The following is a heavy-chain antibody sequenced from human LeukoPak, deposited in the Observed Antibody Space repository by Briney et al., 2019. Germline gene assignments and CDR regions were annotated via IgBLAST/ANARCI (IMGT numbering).Heavy chain of an antibody. Sequence: SETLSLTCAVYGGSFSGYYWSWIRQPPGKGLEWIGEINHSGSANYNPSLKSRVTISVDTSKNQFSLELSSVTAADTAVYYCGRSRIAAAGTRAFDIWGQGTMVTVSS. V-gene: IGHV4-34*01. D-gene: IGHD6-13*01. CDR1: GGSFSGYY. CDR3: GRSRIAAAGTRAFDI. CDR2: INHSGSA. J-gene: IGHJ3*02.